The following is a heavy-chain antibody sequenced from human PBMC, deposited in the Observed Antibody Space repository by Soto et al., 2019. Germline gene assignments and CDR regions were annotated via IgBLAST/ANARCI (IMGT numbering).Heavy chain of an antibody. V-gene: IGHV3-23*01. J-gene: IGHJ4*02. CDR2: ISGSGGST. CDR1: GFTFSSYA. CDR3: AKDPYDSSGLEVDY. D-gene: IGHD3-22*01. Sequence: GGSLRLSCAASGFTFSSYAMSWVRQAPGKGLEWVSAISGSGGSTYYADSVKGRFTISRDNSKNTLYLQMNSLRAEDTAVYYCAKDPYDSSGLEVDYWGQGTLVTVSS.